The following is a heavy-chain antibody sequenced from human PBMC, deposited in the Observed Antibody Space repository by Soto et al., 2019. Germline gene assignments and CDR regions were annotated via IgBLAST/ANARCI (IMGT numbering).Heavy chain of an antibody. CDR2: IYHSGNT. D-gene: IGHD3-10*01. J-gene: IGHJ4*02. Sequence: SETLSLTCAVSGDSISSTNWWTWLRQPPGKGLEWIGEIYHSGNTIYNPSLESRVTLSIDKSKNQFSLRLSSVTAADTAVYYCASGVPTNRGAIVIVYYSDSWGQGSLVTVSS. V-gene: IGHV4-4*02. CDR3: ASGVPTNRGAIVIVYYSDS. CDR1: GDSISSTNW.